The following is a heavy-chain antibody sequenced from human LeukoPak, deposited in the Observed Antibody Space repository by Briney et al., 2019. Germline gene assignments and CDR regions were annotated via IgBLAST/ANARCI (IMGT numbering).Heavy chain of an antibody. CDR1: TYSISSGYY. Sequence: PSETLSRTCAVSTYSISSGYYWGWIRQPPGGGLEWIGSLYYSGSTYYNPSLKSRVTISIDTSKNQFSLKLSSVTAADTAMYYCPRSSRYSDWYFDLWGRGTLVTVSS. CDR2: LYYSGST. V-gene: IGHV4-38-2*01. CDR3: PRSSRYSDWYFDL. J-gene: IGHJ2*01. D-gene: IGHD2-15*01.